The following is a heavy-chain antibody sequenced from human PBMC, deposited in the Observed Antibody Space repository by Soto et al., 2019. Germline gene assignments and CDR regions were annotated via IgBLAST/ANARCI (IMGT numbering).Heavy chain of an antibody. V-gene: IGHV1-69*12. CDR3: ARPRAFSGDYYYYYGMDV. CDR1: GGTFSSYA. J-gene: IGHJ6*02. Sequence: QVQLVQSGAEVKKPGSSVKVSCKASGGTFSSYAISWVRQAPGQGLEWMGGIIPIFGTANYAQKFQGRVTITADESTSPAYMELSSLRSEDRAVYYCARPRAFSGDYYYYYGMDVWGQVTTVTVSS. D-gene: IGHD4-17*01. CDR2: IIPIFGTA.